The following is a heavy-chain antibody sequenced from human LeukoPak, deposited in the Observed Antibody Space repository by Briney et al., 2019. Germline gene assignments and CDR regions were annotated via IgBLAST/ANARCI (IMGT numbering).Heavy chain of an antibody. D-gene: IGHD3-16*02. CDR3: ARGEYDYVWGSYPQSDY. Sequence: GGSLRLSCAASGFTFSSYWMHRVRQAPGKGLVWVSRINSDGSSTSYADSVKGRFTISRDNAKNTLYLQMNSLRAEDTAVYYCARGEYDYVWGSYPQSDYWGQGTLVTVSS. CDR1: GFTFSSYW. V-gene: IGHV3-74*01. CDR2: INSDGSST. J-gene: IGHJ4*02.